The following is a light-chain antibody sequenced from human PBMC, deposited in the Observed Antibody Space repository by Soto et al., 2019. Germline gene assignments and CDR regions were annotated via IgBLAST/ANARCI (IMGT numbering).Light chain of an antibody. CDR3: SSYTSSSTVV. CDR1: SSDVGRYNR. V-gene: IGLV2-18*02. CDR2: EVS. Sequence: QSALTQPPSVSGSPGQSVTISCTGTSSDVGRYNRVSWYQQPPGTAPKLMIYEVSNRPSGVPDRFSGSKSGNTASLTISGVQAEDEADYYCSSYTSSSTVVFGGGTKLTVL. J-gene: IGLJ2*01.